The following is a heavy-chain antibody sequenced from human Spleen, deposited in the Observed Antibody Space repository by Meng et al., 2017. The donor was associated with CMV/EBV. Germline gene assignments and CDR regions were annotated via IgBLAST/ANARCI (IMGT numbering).Heavy chain of an antibody. CDR2: INPNSGGT. CDR1: GYTFTSYG. CDR3: ARPPQGGTSHFDY. D-gene: IGHD2-2*01. V-gene: IGHV1-2*02. Sequence: ASVKVSCKASGYTFTSYGISWVRQAPGQGLEWMGWINPNSGGTNYAQKFQGRVTMTRDTSTSTVYMELSSLRSEDTAVYYCARPPQGGTSHFDYWGQGTLVTVSS. J-gene: IGHJ4*02.